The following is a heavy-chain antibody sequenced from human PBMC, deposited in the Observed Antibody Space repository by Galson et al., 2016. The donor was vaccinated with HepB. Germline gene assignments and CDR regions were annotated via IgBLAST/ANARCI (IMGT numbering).Heavy chain of an antibody. CDR3: ARDLFRLRNPWPWDVVVVPSAKELHPGRPRHAFEI. CDR2: INPSSGST. Sequence: SVKVSCKASAYTFTSHYITWVRQAPGQGLEWMGMINPSSGSTSYAQKFQGRVTMTRDTSTSTVYMELSNLRSEDTAVYYCARDLFRLRNPWPWDVVVVPSAKELHPGRPRHAFEIWGQGTTVIVSS. V-gene: IGHV1-46*01. D-gene: IGHD2-2*01. J-gene: IGHJ3*02. CDR1: AYTFTSHY.